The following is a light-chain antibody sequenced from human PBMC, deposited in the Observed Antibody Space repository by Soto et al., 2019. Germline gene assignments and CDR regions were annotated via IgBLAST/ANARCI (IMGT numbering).Light chain of an antibody. CDR2: KDS. CDR3: QSVDSSGTYV. Sequence: SYELTQPPSVSVSPGQTARITFFGDALAKQYIYWYQQKPGQAPVLVIYKDSERPSGIPERFSGSNSETAVTLTISGVQAGDEADYYCQSVDSSGTYVFGTGTKVTVL. J-gene: IGLJ1*01. V-gene: IGLV3-25*02. CDR1: ALAKQY.